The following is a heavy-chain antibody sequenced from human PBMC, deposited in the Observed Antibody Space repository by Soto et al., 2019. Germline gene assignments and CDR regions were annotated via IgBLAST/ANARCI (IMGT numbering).Heavy chain of an antibody. Sequence: QVQLVESGGGVVQPGRSLRLSCAASGFTFSSYGMHWVRQAPGKGLEWVAVIWYDGSNKYYADSVKGRFTISRDNSKNTLYLQMSSLRAEDTAVYYCARDGGCRDGYTVVCSWFDPWGQGTLVTVSS. J-gene: IGHJ5*02. D-gene: IGHD2-15*01. V-gene: IGHV3-33*01. CDR1: GFTFSSYG. CDR3: ARDGGCRDGYTVVCSWFDP. CDR2: IWYDGSNK.